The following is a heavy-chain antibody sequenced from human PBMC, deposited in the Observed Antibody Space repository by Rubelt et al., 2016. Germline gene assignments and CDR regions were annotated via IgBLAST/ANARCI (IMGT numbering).Heavy chain of an antibody. CDR3: ARAEDYYSSWFDP. CDR1: GGSISNYY. V-gene: IGHV4-59*12. J-gene: IGHJ5*02. Sequence: ESGPGLVKPSETLSLTCTVSGGSISNYYWSWIRQPPGKGLEWIGNIYYSGSTNYNPSLKSRVTISVDMSKNQFSLKLSSVTAADTAAYYCARAEDYYSSWFDPWGQGTLVTVSS. D-gene: IGHD3-22*01. CDR2: IYYSGST.